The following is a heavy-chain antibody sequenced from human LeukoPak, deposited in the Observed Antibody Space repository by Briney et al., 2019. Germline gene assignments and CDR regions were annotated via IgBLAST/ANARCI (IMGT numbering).Heavy chain of an antibody. J-gene: IGHJ4*02. CDR2: VSSSGTS. CDR1: LGSITSSSHN. Sequence: PAETLTLTCTVSLGSITSSSHNWGWIRQPPGKGPEWIGSVSSSGTSNHSPSLKSRLTLSIDTSKSQFSLNLRSVTAADTAIYYCARHTTYYDVLTGIPGFYFDFWGQGSLVTVTP. D-gene: IGHD3-9*01. CDR3: ARHTTYYDVLTGIPGFYFDF. V-gene: IGHV4-39*01.